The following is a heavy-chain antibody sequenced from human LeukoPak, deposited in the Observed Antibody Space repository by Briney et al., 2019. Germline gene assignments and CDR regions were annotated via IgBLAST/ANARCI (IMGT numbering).Heavy chain of an antibody. Sequence: GGSLRLSCAASGFTFSSYWMSWVRQAPGKGLEWVANIKQDGSEKYYVDSVKGRFTISRDNAKNSLYLQMNSLRAEDTAVYYCASRHCDILTGYYFDYWGQGTLVTVSS. CDR3: ASRHCDILTGYYFDY. V-gene: IGHV3-7*01. D-gene: IGHD3-9*01. CDR2: IKQDGSEK. J-gene: IGHJ4*02. CDR1: GFTFSSYW.